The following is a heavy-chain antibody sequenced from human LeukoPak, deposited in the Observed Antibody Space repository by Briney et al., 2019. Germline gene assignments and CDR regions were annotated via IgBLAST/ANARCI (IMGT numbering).Heavy chain of an antibody. CDR1: GGTFSSYA. Sequence: ASVKVSCKASGGTFSSYAISWVRQAPGRGLEWMGGIIPIFGTANYAQKFQGRVTITADESTSTAYMELSSLRSEDTAVYYCARAFVGYCSSTSCYARMEYYYGMDVWGQGTTVTVSS. V-gene: IGHV1-69*13. CDR2: IIPIFGTA. D-gene: IGHD2-2*01. CDR3: ARAFVGYCSSTSCYARMEYYYGMDV. J-gene: IGHJ6*02.